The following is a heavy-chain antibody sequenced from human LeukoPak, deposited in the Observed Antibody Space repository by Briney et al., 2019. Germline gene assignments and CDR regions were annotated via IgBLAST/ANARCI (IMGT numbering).Heavy chain of an antibody. J-gene: IGHJ4*02. D-gene: IGHD6-13*01. V-gene: IGHV4-39*07. CDR3: ARDIASGTGLVDY. Sequence: SETLSLTCTVSGGSISSYYWGWIRQPPGKGLEWIGSIYYSGSTYYNPSLKSRVTISVDTSKNQFSLKLSSVTAADTAVYYCARDIASGTGLVDYWGQGTLVTVSS. CDR1: GGSISSYY. CDR2: IYYSGST.